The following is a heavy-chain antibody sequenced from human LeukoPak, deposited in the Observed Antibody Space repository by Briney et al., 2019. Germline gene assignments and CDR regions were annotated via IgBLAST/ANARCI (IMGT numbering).Heavy chain of an antibody. CDR3: ARARSSSWLYYFDY. J-gene: IGHJ4*02. Sequence: GGSLRLSCAASGFTFSSYWMSWVRQAPGKGLEWVANIKQDGSEKYYVDSVKGRFTISRDNAKNSLYLQMNSLRAEDTAVYYCARARSSSWLYYFDYWGQGTLVTVSS. D-gene: IGHD6-13*01. CDR2: IKQDGSEK. CDR1: GFTFSSYW. V-gene: IGHV3-7*01.